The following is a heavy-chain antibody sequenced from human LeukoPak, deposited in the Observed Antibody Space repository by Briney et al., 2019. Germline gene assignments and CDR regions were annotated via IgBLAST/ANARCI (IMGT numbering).Heavy chain of an antibody. V-gene: IGHV1-69*13. CDR1: GGTFSSYA. Sequence: GASVKVSCKASGGTFSSYAISWVRQAPGQGLEWMGGIIPIFGTANYAQKFQGRVTITADESTSTAYMELRSLRSDDTAVYYCARDRGYDILTGYRNYNWFDPWGQGTLVTVSS. J-gene: IGHJ5*02. D-gene: IGHD3-9*01. CDR3: ARDRGYDILTGYRNYNWFDP. CDR2: IIPIFGTA.